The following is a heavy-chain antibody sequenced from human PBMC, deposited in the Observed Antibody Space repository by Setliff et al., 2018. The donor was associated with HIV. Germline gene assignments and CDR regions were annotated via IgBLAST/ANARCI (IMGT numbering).Heavy chain of an antibody. CDR2: INAGNGNT. J-gene: IGHJ4*02. CDR3: ATDSNFGGIVTPWDY. D-gene: IGHD1-26*01. Sequence: ASVKVSCKASGYTFTGYAMHWVRQAPGQRLEWMGWINAGNGNTIYSQKFQGRVTMTEDTSTDTAYMELSSLRSEDTAVYYCATDSNFGGIVTPWDYWGQGTLVTVSS. CDR1: GYTFTGYA. V-gene: IGHV1-3*01.